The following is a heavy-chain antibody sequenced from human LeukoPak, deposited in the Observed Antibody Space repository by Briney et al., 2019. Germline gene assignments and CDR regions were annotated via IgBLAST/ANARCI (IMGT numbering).Heavy chain of an antibody. CDR3: ARSHRGSNSLSFDI. CDR1: GFTVSSSY. J-gene: IGHJ3*02. CDR2: LYSGGST. Sequence: PGGSLRLSCAASGFTVSSSYMSWVRQAPGKGLEWVSVLYSGGSTYYADSVKGRFTISRDSSKNTLYLQMNSLRAEDTAVYYCARSHRGSNSLSFDIWGQGTKVTVSS. D-gene: IGHD1-26*01. V-gene: IGHV3-53*01.